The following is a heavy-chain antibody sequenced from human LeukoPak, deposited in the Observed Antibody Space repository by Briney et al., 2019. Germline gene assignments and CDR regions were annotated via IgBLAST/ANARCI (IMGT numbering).Heavy chain of an antibody. J-gene: IGHJ6*02. D-gene: IGHD4-17*01. CDR1: GFNFSSYG. Sequence: GGSLRLFWEASGFNFSSYGMHWVRQAPGKGPGWVAVILSYGSNKYYADSVTGRFTISRDNSKNTLYPQMNSRRAEDTAVYYCAKPDYGDYYYYGMDVWGQGTTVTVSS. CDR2: ILSYGSNK. V-gene: IGHV3-30*18. CDR3: AKPDYGDYYYYGMDV.